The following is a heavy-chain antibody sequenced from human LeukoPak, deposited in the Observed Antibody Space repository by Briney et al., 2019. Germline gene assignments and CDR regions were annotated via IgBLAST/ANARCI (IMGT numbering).Heavy chain of an antibody. CDR2: IYYSGST. Sequence: SETLSLTCTVSGGSISSSSYYWGWIRQPPGKGLEWIGSIYYSGSTYYNPSLKSRVTISVDTSKNQFSLKLSSVTAADTAVYYCATVSLIWFGESHFDYWGQGTLVTVSS. CDR1: GGSISSSSYY. CDR3: ATVSLIWFGESHFDY. V-gene: IGHV4-39*07. J-gene: IGHJ4*02. D-gene: IGHD3-10*01.